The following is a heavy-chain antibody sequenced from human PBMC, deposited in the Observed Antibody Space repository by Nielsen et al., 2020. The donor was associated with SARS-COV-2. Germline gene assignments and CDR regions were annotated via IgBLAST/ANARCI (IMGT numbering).Heavy chain of an antibody. V-gene: IGHV3-9*01. J-gene: IGHJ4*02. Sequence: LSLTCAASGFTFDDYAMHWVRQAPGKGLEWVSGISWNSGSIGYADSVKGRFTISRDNSKNTLYLQMNSLRAEDTAVYYCAKDGYLVGADYFDYWGQGTLVTVSS. D-gene: IGHD1-26*01. CDR1: GFTFDDYA. CDR2: ISWNSGSI. CDR3: AKDGYLVGADYFDY.